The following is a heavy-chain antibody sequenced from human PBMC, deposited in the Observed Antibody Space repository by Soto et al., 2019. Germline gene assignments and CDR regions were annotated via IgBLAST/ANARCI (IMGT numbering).Heavy chain of an antibody. D-gene: IGHD6-19*01. CDR3: AGAEDSSDWRHFNY. CDR1: GFTFSDHY. V-gene: IGHV3-72*01. J-gene: IGHJ4*02. Sequence: EVQLVESGGGLVQPGGSLRLSCAASGFTFSDHYMDWVRQAPGKGLEWVARTRNKANRYTTEYAASVRGRFTISRDDSKPALYLQMNSLKTEDTAVYVCAGAEDSSDWRHFNYWGQGTLVTVSA. CDR2: TRNKANRYTT.